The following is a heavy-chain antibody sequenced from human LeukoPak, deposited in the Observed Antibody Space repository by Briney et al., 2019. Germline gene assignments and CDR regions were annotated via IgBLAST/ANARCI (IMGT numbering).Heavy chain of an antibody. V-gene: IGHV3-30*02. CDR2: IQYDGSNK. D-gene: IGHD1-1*01. CDR3: APTGTTGFGYFDY. CDR1: GFTFSTHG. Sequence: GGSLRLSCAASGFTFSTHGMHWVRQAPGKGLEWVAFIQYDGSNKYSADSVKGRFTISRDNSKNTLYLQMNSLRAEDTAVYYCAPTGTTGFGYFDYWGQGTLVTVSS. J-gene: IGHJ4*02.